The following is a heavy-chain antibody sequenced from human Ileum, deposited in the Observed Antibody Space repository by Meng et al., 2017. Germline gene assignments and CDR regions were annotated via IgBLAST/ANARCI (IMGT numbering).Heavy chain of an antibody. J-gene: IGHJ4*02. CDR1: GFTFSSYW. V-gene: IGHV3-74*01. Sequence: VLLVQAGGGVVQPRGSVGLSFAGSGFTFSSYWMHWVRQGPGKGLVYLSRLNSVWRTTIYADSVKGRFTISRDNAKNTQYLQMNSLRAEDTAVYYCAREVPTDGQRHLEYWGRGTLVTVSS. CDR3: AREVPTDGQRHLEY. CDR2: LNSVWRTT. D-gene: IGHD3/OR15-3a*01.